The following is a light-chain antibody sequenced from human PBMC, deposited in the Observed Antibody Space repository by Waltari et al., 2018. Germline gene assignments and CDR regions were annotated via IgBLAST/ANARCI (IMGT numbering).Light chain of an antibody. V-gene: IGKV1-5*03. CDR3: LEYDTLPVT. CDR2: KSS. J-gene: IGKJ4*01. Sequence: LAWYLQKPGQAPQAVIHKSSRLESGVPARFSGSGYGTEFTLTISSLHADDFATYYCLEYDTLPVTFGRGTKVEIK.